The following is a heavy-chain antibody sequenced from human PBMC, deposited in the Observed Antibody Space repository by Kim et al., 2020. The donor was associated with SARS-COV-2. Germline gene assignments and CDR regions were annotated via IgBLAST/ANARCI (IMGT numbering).Heavy chain of an antibody. Sequence: GESLKISCKTSGFTFTSYWIGWVRQIPGKGLEWVGLIYPSDFDTRYNPAFQGQVTISADRSITTAYLQWSNLEASDTAMYYCARGVNYGGDYWGQGTLVTVSS. V-gene: IGHV5-51*01. CDR1: GFTFTSYW. CDR3: ARGVNYGGDY. D-gene: IGHD2-21*01. CDR2: IYPSDFDT. J-gene: IGHJ4*02.